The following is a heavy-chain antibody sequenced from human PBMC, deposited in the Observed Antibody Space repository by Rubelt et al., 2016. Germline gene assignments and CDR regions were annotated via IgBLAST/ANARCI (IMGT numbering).Heavy chain of an antibody. CDR1: GGSISSGGYY. Sequence: QVQLQESGPGLVKPSQTLSLTCTVSGGSISSGGYYWSWIRQHPGKGLEWIGYIYYSGSTNYNPSLKGRVTILVDTAKNQLSLKLSVVTAADTAVYYCAGFSDVWSGYYTPYNWFDPWGQGTLVTVSS. J-gene: IGHJ5*02. CDR3: AGFSDVWSGYYTPYNWFDP. V-gene: IGHV4-61*08. D-gene: IGHD3-3*01. CDR2: IYYSGST.